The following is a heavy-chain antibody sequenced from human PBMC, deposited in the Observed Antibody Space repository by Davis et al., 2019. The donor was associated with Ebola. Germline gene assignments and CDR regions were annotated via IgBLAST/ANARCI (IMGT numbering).Heavy chain of an antibody. CDR3: ARVSGSYLDAFDI. CDR1: GFTFSSYA. CDR2: ISGSGGST. Sequence: GESLKISCAASGFTFSSYAMSWVRQAPGKGLEWVSAISGSGGSTYYADPVKGRFTISRHNSKNTLYLQMNSLRAEDKAVYYCARVSGSYLDAFDIWGQGTMVTVSS. V-gene: IGHV3-23*01. D-gene: IGHD1-26*01. J-gene: IGHJ3*02.